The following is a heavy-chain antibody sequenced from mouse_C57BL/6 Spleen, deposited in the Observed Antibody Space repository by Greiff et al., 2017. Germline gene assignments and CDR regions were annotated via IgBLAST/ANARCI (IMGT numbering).Heavy chain of an antibody. D-gene: IGHD4-1*01. CDR2: IYPGDGDT. Sequence: QVQLQQSGPELVKPGASVKISCKASGYAFSSSWMNWVKQRPGKGLEWIGRIYPGDGDTNYNGKFKGKATLTADKSSSTAYMQLSSLTSEDSAVYFCARWVTGVFAYWGQGTLVTVSA. V-gene: IGHV1-82*01. J-gene: IGHJ3*01. CDR1: GYAFSSSW. CDR3: ARWVTGVFAY.